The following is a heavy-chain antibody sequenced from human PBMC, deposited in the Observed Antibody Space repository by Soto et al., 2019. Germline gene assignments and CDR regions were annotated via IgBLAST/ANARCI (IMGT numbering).Heavy chain of an antibody. J-gene: IGHJ4*02. V-gene: IGHV3-23*01. D-gene: IGHD3-3*01. Sequence: EVQLLESGGALVQPGVSLRLSCAASGFTFSSYAMSWVRQAPGKGLEWVSGMSGSGGTSYYTDSGKGRFTISRDNSKRTLYLQMNSLTAEDTALYYCAKGPIFGVENIYDSWGQGTLVTVSS. CDR2: MSGSGGTS. CDR3: AKGPIFGVENIYDS. CDR1: GFTFSSYA.